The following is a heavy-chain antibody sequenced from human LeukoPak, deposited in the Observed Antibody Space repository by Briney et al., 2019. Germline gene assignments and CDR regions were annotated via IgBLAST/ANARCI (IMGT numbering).Heavy chain of an antibody. CDR3: ARGVGLLGDL. Sequence: PSETLSLTCAVYGGSFSGYYWSWIRQPPGKGLEWIGEINHSGSTNYNPSLKSRVTISVDTSKNQFSLKLSSVTAADTAVYYCARGVGLLGDLWGRGTLVTVSS. J-gene: IGHJ2*01. V-gene: IGHV4-34*01. CDR1: GGSFSGYY. D-gene: IGHD3-10*01. CDR2: INHSGST.